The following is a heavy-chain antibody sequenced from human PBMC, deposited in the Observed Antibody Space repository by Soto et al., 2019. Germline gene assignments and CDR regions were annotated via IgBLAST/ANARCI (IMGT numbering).Heavy chain of an antibody. V-gene: IGHV3-30*18. CDR2: ISYDGNNK. Sequence: ESGGGVVQPGRSLRLSCEASGFIFSDYGMHWVRQAPGKGLEWVALISYDGNNKNYADSVRGRFTISRDDSKNTLYLQMNNLRAEDTALYYCAKDRATYYYDSSDYFYYFGMDLWGQGTTVTVSS. J-gene: IGHJ6*02. CDR1: GFIFSDYG. CDR3: AKDRATYYYDSSDYFYYFGMDL. D-gene: IGHD3-22*01.